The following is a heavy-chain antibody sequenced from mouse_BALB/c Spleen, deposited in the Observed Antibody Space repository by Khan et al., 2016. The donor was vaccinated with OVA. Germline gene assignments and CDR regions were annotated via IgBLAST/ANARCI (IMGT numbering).Heavy chain of an antibody. CDR3: APVVTYYGSFAY. CDR1: GYTFTSYV. V-gene: IGHV1S136*01. J-gene: IGHJ3*01. D-gene: IGHD1-1*02. Sequence: EVQLQQSGPELVQPGASVKMSCKAAGYTFTSYVMHWVTQKPGLGIEWIGYIYPFNDDTKYNEKFIGKATLTSDKSSSTAYMELMSLTSEDSAVYDVAPVVTYYGSFAYGGQGTLVTDSA. CDR2: IYPFNDDT.